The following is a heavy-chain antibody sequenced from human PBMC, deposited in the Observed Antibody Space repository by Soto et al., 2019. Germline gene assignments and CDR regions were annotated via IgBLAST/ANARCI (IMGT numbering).Heavy chain of an antibody. J-gene: IGHJ4*02. V-gene: IGHV2-5*02. D-gene: IGHD6-13*01. CDR3: AHRQRQLVHFDY. CDR2: IYWDDDK. Sequence: SGPTLVNPTQTLTLTCTFSGFSPSTSGVGVGWIRQPPGKALEWLALIYWDDDKRYSPSLKSRLTITKDTSKNQVVLTMTNMDPVDTATYYCAHRQRQLVHFDYWGQGTLVTVPQ. CDR1: GFSPSTSGVG.